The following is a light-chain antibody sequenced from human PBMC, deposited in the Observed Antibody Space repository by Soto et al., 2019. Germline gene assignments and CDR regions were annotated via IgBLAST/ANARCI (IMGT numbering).Light chain of an antibody. J-gene: IGKJ1*01. CDR2: GAS. Sequence: DTVLSQPPSTRPRSPGPRATRCYRASNGVSNNNLGWDQQKSGQAPRLLIYGASNRATGIPDRSSGSGSGTDFTLTISRLEPEDFAVYYCQQYGSSGTFGQGTKV. V-gene: IGKV3-20*01. CDR3: QQYGSSGT. CDR1: NGVSNNN.